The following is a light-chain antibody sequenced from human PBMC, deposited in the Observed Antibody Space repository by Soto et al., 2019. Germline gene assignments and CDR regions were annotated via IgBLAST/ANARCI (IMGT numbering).Light chain of an antibody. V-gene: IGLV2-14*01. CDR2: EVS. J-gene: IGLJ2*01. CDR3: SSYTTSSTVI. Sequence: QSVLTQPASVSGSPGQSITISCTGTSSDVGTYNYVSWYQQHPGKAPKLTIYEVSNRPSGVSNRFSGSKSGNTASLTISGLQTEDEADYYCSSYTTSSTVIFGGGTKLTVL. CDR1: SSDVGTYNY.